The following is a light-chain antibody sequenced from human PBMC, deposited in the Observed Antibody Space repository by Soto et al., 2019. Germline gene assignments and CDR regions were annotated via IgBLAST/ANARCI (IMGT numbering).Light chain of an antibody. V-gene: IGKV3-15*01. CDR1: QSVSSN. Sequence: EIVMTQSPATLSVSPGERATLSCRASQSVSSNLAWYQQKPGQAPRLIIYDASTRATGIPARFSGSGSGTEFTLTISSLQSEDFAVYYCQQYNNWPLTFGGGTNVEIK. J-gene: IGKJ4*01. CDR2: DAS. CDR3: QQYNNWPLT.